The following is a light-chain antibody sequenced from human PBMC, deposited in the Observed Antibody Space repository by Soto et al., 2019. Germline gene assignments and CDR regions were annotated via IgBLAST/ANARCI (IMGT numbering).Light chain of an antibody. CDR1: NSNIGSNT. CDR2: HNN. V-gene: IGLV1-44*01. CDR3: SATDDSLSGPV. Sequence: QSVLTQPPSASGTPGQRVTISCSGSNSNIGSNTVNWYQQLPGTAPKLLIYHNNQWPSGVSDRFSGSKSGTSASLAISGLQSEDEADYYCSATDDSLSGPVFGGGTKLTVL. J-gene: IGLJ2*01.